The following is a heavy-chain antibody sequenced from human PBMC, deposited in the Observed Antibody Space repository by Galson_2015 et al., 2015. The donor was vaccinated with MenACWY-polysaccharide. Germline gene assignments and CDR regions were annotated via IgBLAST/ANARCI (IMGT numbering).Heavy chain of an antibody. V-gene: IGHV3-9*01. J-gene: IGHJ4*02. D-gene: IGHD6-13*01. Sequence: SLRLSCAASGFTFDDYAMHWVRQAPGKGLEWVSGISWNSGSIGYADSVKGRFTISRDNAKNSLYLQMNSLGAEDTALYYCAKDMSYSTDLVFDYWGQGTLVTVSS. CDR1: GFTFDDYA. CDR3: AKDMSYSTDLVFDY. CDR2: ISWNSGSI.